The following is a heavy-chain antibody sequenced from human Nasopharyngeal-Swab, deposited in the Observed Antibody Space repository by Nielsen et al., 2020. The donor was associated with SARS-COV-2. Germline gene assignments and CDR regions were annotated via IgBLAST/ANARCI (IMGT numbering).Heavy chain of an antibody. J-gene: IGHJ4*02. V-gene: IGHV1-69*13. Sequence: SVKDSCKASAGTFSSYAISWVRQAPGQGLEWMGGIIPIFGTENYAQKFQGRVTITADETTSTAYMELSSLRSEDTAVYYCAREGLVGALDYWGQGTLVTVSS. CDR1: AGTFSSYA. D-gene: IGHD1-26*01. CDR2: IIPIFGTE. CDR3: AREGLVGALDY.